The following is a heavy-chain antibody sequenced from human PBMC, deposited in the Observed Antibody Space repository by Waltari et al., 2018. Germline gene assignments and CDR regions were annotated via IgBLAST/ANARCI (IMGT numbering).Heavy chain of an antibody. D-gene: IGHD3-3*01. CDR3: ASCFSTSCLISYYFYMDV. Sequence: QVQLVQSGAEVKKAGSSVKVSCMASGVTFSSNPVSWVRQAPGQGLELMGGIIPVCGTAKYAQKFQGRVTITADRSTSTAYMEMTSLRSDDTAVYYCASCFSTSCLISYYFYMDVWGQGTTVTVSS. V-gene: IGHV1-69*14. CDR2: IIPVCGTA. J-gene: IGHJ6*02. CDR1: GVTFSSNP.